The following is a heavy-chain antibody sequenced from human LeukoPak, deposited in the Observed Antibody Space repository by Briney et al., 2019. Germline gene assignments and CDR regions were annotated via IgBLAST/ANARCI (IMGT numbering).Heavy chain of an antibody. D-gene: IGHD6-25*01. V-gene: IGHV3-21*01. CDR1: GFTFSSYR. Sequence: GGSLRLSCAASGFTFSSYRMNWVRQAPGKGLEWVSSISSSSSYIYYADSVKGRFTISRDNAKDSLYLQMNSLRAEDTAVYYCAILQAATVDYWGQGTLVTVSS. J-gene: IGHJ4*02. CDR2: ISSSSSYI. CDR3: AILQAATVDY.